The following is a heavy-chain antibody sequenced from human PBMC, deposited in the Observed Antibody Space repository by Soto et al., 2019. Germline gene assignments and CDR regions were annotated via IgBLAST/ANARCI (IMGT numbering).Heavy chain of an antibody. CDR1: GFTFSSYA. J-gene: IGHJ6*02. V-gene: IGHV3-23*01. CDR3: ARDYDFWSGRGGMDV. Sequence: GGSLRLSCAASGFTFSSYAMSWVRQAPGKGLEWVSAISGSGGSTYYADSVKGRFTISSDNSKNTLYLQMNSLRAEDTAVYYCARDYDFWSGRGGMDVWGQGTTVTVSS. CDR2: ISGSGGST. D-gene: IGHD3-3*01.